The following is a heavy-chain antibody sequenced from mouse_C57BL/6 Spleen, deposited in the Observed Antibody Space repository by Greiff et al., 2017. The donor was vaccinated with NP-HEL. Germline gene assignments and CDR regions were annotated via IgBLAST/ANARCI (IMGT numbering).Heavy chain of an antibody. CDR3: ARRHYGSSSYFDY. Sequence: QVQLKESGPELVKPGASVKISCKASGYAFSSSWMNWVKQRPGKGLEWIGRIYPGDGDTNYNGKFKGKATLTADKSSSTAYMQLSSLTSEDSAVYFCARRHYGSSSYFDYWGQGTTLTVSS. D-gene: IGHD1-1*01. J-gene: IGHJ2*01. CDR2: IYPGDGDT. V-gene: IGHV1-82*01. CDR1: GYAFSSSW.